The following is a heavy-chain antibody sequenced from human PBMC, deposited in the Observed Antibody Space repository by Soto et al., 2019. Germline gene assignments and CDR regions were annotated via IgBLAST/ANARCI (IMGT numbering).Heavy chain of an antibody. D-gene: IGHD4-17*01. Sequence: HVQLVESGRGVVPPGRSLRLSCAVSGFTFSPYGMHWVRQAPGKGLEWVGVVSRDGTNKYYAESVKGRFIISRDNSKNTLHLQMDSLRAEDTAVYYCAKAGQTVTDAFDIWGQGTMVTVSS. V-gene: IGHV3-30*18. J-gene: IGHJ3*02. CDR1: GFTFSPYG. CDR3: AKAGQTVTDAFDI. CDR2: VSRDGTNK.